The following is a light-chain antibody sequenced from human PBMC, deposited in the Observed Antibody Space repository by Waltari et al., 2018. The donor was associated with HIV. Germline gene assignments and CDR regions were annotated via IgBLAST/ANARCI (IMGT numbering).Light chain of an antibody. J-gene: IGKJ2*01. CDR3: QQSYSIPYT. Sequence: DIQMTQSPPSLSASVGDTVTITCRASQSINDYLNWYQQKPGKAPKLLIYGASTLESGVPSRFSGSGSGRDFALTISSLQPDDFATYYCQQSYSIPYTFGLGTKLEIK. CDR2: GAS. V-gene: IGKV1-39*01. CDR1: QSINDY.